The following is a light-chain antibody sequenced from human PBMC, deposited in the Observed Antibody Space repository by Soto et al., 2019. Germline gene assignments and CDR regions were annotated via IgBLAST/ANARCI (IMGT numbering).Light chain of an antibody. CDR2: VAS. CDR1: QSVSSSY. CDR3: QQYGNSPLT. V-gene: IGKV3-20*01. J-gene: IGKJ1*01. Sequence: EIVLKQSPGTLSLSPGERATLSCRASQSVSSSYLAWYQQKPGQAPRLLIYVASSRATGIPDRFSGSGSGTDFTLTISRLEPEDLAVYYCQQYGNSPLTFGQGTKVEIK.